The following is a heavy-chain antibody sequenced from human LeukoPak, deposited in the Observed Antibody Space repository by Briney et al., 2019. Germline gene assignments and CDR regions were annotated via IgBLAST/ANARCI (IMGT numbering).Heavy chain of an antibody. CDR2: IKSKTDGGTT. CDR3: AKDYYDILTGQPLSFDY. J-gene: IGHJ4*02. CDR1: GFTFSNAW. Sequence: GGSLRLSCAASGFTFSNAWMNWVRQAPGKGLEWVGRIKSKTDGGTTDYAAPVKGRFTISRDDSKNTLYLQMNSLKTEDTAVYYCAKDYYDILTGQPLSFDYWGQGTLVTVSS. V-gene: IGHV3-15*07. D-gene: IGHD3-9*01.